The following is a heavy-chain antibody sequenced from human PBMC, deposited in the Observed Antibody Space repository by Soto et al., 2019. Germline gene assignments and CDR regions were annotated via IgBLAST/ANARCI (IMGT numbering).Heavy chain of an antibody. V-gene: IGHV1-69*13. J-gene: IGHJ6*02. CDR2: IIPIFGTA. CDR3: ARFHNMGSYNYYGMDV. CDR1: GGTFSSYA. Sequence: SVKVSCKASGGTFSSYAISWVRQAPGQGLEWMGGIIPIFGTANYAQKFQGRVTITADESTSTAYMELSSLRSEDTAVYYCARFHNMGSYNYYGMDVWGQGTTVTVSS. D-gene: IGHD3-10*01.